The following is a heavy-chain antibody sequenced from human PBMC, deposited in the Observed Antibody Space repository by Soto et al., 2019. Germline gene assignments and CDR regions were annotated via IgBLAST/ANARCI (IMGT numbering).Heavy chain of an antibody. V-gene: IGHV4-59*01. J-gene: IGHJ6*03. D-gene: IGHD3-10*01. CDR3: ARVMVVRGVKLYYYYYYMDV. CDR2: IYYSGST. CDR1: GGSISSYY. Sequence: PSETLSLTCTVSGGSISSYYWSWIRQPPGKGLEWIGYIYYSGSTNYNPSLKSRVTISVDTSKNQFSLKLSSVTAADTAVYYCARVMVVRGVKLYYYYYYMDVWGKGTTVTVSS.